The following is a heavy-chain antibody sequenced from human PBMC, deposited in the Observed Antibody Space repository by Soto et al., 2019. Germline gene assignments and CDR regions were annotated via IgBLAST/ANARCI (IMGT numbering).Heavy chain of an antibody. CDR1: GYTFTNYY. CDR2: INPFSGVT. Sequence: QVELVQSGADVKKPGASVRVSCKASGYTFTNYYVHWVRQAPGQGPEWMGWINPFSGVTDYAQKFQGRVTMTTDTSIDTAYMHLTGLTSDDTAVYYCVREGTTGNWYFNLWGRGTLVTVSS. J-gene: IGHJ2*01. CDR3: VREGTTGNWYFNL. D-gene: IGHD1-1*01. V-gene: IGHV1-2*02.